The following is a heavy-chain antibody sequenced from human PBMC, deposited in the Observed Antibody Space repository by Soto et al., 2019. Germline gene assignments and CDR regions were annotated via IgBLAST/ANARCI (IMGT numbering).Heavy chain of an antibody. CDR2: ISGSGGST. CDR1: GVTFSSYA. CDR3: AKSPYSSGWYPDDY. Sequence: GRSLTLACAAAGVTFSSYAMSWVRQAPGKGLEWVSAISGSGGSTYYADSVKGRFTISRDNSKNTLYLQMNSLRAEDTAVYYCAKSPYSSGWYPDDYWGQGTLVTVSS. V-gene: IGHV3-23*01. D-gene: IGHD6-19*01. J-gene: IGHJ4*02.